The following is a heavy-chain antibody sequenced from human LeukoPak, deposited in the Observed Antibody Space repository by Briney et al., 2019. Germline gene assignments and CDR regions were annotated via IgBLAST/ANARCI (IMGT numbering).Heavy chain of an antibody. Sequence: GESLKISCKGSGYSLSSYWIGWVRQMPGKGLEWMGIMYPGDSDTRYSPSFQGQVTIAADKSISTAYLQWSSLKASDTAMYYRARWLAVPAAMDYWGQGTLVTVSS. CDR2: MYPGDSDT. CDR3: ARWLAVPAAMDY. V-gene: IGHV5-51*01. D-gene: IGHD2-2*01. J-gene: IGHJ4*02. CDR1: GYSLSSYW.